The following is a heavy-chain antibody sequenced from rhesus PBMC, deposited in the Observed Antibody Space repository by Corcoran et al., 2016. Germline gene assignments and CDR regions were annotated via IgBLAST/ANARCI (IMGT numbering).Heavy chain of an antibody. Sequence: QVQLVQSGAEIKQPGASVKLPCKASGYTFTSYYMHSVSQAPEQGLGWIGMISHSNGNKGYAPNFQGRVTITTDTSTSTGYMELSSLRSEDTAVYYCTKAKGLAFDYWGQGVLVTVSS. CDR1: GYTFTSYY. CDR3: TKAKGLAFDY. D-gene: IGHD2-21*01. CDR2: ISHSNGNK. V-gene: IGHV1-180*01. J-gene: IGHJ4*01.